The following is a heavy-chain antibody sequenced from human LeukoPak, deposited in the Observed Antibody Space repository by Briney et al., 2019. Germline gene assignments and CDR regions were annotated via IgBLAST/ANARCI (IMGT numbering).Heavy chain of an antibody. CDR1: GGSISSSSYY. CDR2: IFYSGST. V-gene: IGHV4-39*07. Sequence: SETLSLTCTVSGGSISSSSYYWGWIRQPPGKGLEWIGCIFYSGSTYYNPSLRSRVTISVDPSQNQFSLQLGALTAADTAVYYCAREPHYYDSSGYDDYWGQGTLVTVSS. CDR3: AREPHYYDSSGYDDY. D-gene: IGHD3-22*01. J-gene: IGHJ4*02.